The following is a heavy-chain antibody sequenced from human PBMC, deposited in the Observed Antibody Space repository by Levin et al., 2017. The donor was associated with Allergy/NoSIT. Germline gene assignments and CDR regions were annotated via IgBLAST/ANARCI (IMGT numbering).Heavy chain of an antibody. V-gene: IGHV3-30*18. CDR1: GFTFSSYG. CDR2: ISYDGSNK. CDR3: AKDLSGDLRDPYGMDV. D-gene: IGHD4-17*01. J-gene: IGHJ6*02. Sequence: GGSLRLSCAASGFTFSSYGMHWVRQAPGKGLEWVAVISYDGSNKYYADSVKGRFTISRDNSKNTLYLQMNSLRAEDTAVYYCAKDLSGDLRDPYGMDVWGQGTTVTVSS.